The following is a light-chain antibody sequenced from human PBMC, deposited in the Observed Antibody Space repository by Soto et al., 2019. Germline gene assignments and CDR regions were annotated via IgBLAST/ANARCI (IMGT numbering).Light chain of an antibody. CDR2: EAT. V-gene: IGLV2-23*01. CDR3: CSYAGSSSFV. Sequence: QALLTQPASVSGSPEQSITISCPGTSSDVGKYNLVAWYQHHPGKGPKLIIYEATERPSGVSNRFSGSKSGNTASLTISGLQAEDETDYYCCSYAGSSSFVFGTGTKVTVL. CDR1: SSDVGKYNL. J-gene: IGLJ1*01.